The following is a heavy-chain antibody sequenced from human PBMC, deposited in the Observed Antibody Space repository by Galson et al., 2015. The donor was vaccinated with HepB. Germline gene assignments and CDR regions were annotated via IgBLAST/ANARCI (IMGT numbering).Heavy chain of an antibody. Sequence: SVKVSCRASGGTFSSYAISWVRQAPGQGLEWMGGIIPIFGTANYAQKFQGRVTITADESTSTAYMELSSLRSEDTAVYYCARGYRIAARLDIQDFDYWGQGTPVTVSS. CDR2: IIPIFGTA. J-gene: IGHJ4*02. V-gene: IGHV1-69*13. D-gene: IGHD6-6*01. CDR1: GGTFSSYA. CDR3: ARGYRIAARLDIQDFDY.